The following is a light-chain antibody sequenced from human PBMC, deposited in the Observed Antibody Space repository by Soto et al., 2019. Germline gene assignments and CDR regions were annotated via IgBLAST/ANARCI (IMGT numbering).Light chain of an antibody. CDR1: QTISSW. Sequence: IQMTQSHSQLTASVGGRVTITCRASQTISSWLAWYQQKPGKAPKLLIYKASTLKSGVPSRFSGSGSGTEFTLTISSLQPDDFATYYCQHYNSYSEAFGQGTNVDIK. CDR3: QHYNSYSEA. J-gene: IGKJ1*01. V-gene: IGKV1-5*03. CDR2: KAS.